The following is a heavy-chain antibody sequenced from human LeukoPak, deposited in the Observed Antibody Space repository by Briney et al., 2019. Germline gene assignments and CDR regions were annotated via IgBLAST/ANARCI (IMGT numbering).Heavy chain of an antibody. Sequence: GGSLRLSCAASGFTFSSYEMNWVRQAPGKGLEWVSYISSGSTICDADSVKGRFTISRDNAKNSLYLQMNSLRTEDTAVYYCARESIAVAGAPFDYWGQGTLVTVSS. CDR1: GFTFSSYE. V-gene: IGHV3-48*03. CDR2: ISSGSTI. D-gene: IGHD6-19*01. J-gene: IGHJ4*02. CDR3: ARESIAVAGAPFDY.